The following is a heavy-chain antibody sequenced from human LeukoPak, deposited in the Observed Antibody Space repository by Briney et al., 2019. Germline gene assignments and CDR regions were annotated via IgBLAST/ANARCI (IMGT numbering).Heavy chain of an antibody. D-gene: IGHD3-3*01. CDR2: ISSSSSYI. CDR1: GFTFSSYS. V-gene: IGHV3-21*01. CDR3: ARAIDDFWSGYYN. Sequence: GGSLRLSCAASGFTFSSYSMNWVRQAPGKGLEWVSSISSSSSYIYYADSVKGRFTISGDNAKNSLYLQMNSLRAEDTAVYYCARAIDDFWSGYYNWGQGTLVTVSS. J-gene: IGHJ4*02.